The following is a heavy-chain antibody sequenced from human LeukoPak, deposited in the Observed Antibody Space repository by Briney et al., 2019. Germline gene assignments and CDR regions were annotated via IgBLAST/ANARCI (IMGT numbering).Heavy chain of an antibody. D-gene: IGHD4-17*01. V-gene: IGHV4-34*01. CDR3: AKRLRPRYWFDP. Sequence: PSETLSLTCAVYGGSFSGYYWSWIRQPPGKGLEWIGEINHSGSTNYNPSLKSRVTISVDTSKNQFSLKLSSVTAADTAVYYCAKRLRPRYWFDPWGQGTLVTVSS. CDR1: GGSFSGYY. CDR2: INHSGST. J-gene: IGHJ5*02.